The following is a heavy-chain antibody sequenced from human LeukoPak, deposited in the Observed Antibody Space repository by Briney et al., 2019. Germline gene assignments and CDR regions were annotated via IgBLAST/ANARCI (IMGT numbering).Heavy chain of an antibody. V-gene: IGHV4-59*01. CDR3: ARGYDFWSGLRYMDV. CDR2: IYYSGST. Sequence: PSETLSLTCTVSGGSISSYYWSWIRQPTGKGLEWIGYIYYSGSTNYNPSLKRRVTISVDTSKNQFSLKLSSVTAADTAVYYCARGYDFWSGLRYMDVWGKGTTVTVSS. D-gene: IGHD3-3*01. J-gene: IGHJ6*03. CDR1: GGSISSYY.